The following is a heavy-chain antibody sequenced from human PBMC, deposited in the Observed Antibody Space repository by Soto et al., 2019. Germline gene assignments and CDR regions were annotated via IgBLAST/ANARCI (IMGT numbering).Heavy chain of an antibody. V-gene: IGHV4-59*01. J-gene: IGHJ6*02. CDR3: AREARGVISGMDV. Sequence: PSETLSLTCTVSGGSISDDYWSWIRQPPGKGLEWIGHISHSGSTNYNLSLKSRVTISVDTSKRQFSLKLSSVTAADTAVYYCAREARGVISGMDVWGQGTTVTVSS. CDR1: GGSISDDY. D-gene: IGHD3-10*01. CDR2: ISHSGST.